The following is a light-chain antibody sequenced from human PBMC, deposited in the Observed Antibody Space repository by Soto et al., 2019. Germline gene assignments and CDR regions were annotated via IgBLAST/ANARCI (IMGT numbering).Light chain of an antibody. CDR3: AAWDDSLNGWV. CDR2: SNN. V-gene: IGLV1-44*01. Sequence: QSVLTQPPSAYGTPGQRVTISCSGSSSNIGSNTVNWYQQLPGTAPKLLIYSNNQRPSGVPDRFSGSKSGTSASLAISGLQSEDDADYYCAAWDDSLNGWVFGGGTQLTVL. J-gene: IGLJ3*02. CDR1: SSNIGSNT.